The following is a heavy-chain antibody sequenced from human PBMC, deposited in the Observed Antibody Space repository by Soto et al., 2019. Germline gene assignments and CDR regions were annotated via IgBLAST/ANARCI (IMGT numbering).Heavy chain of an antibody. CDR2: ISYSGST. D-gene: IGHD2-8*01. CDR3: ARSAQWDGFDP. Sequence: QVQLQESGPGLVRPSQTLSLTCTVSAGSISTINYYWSWIRQHPEKALEWIGYISYSGSTFYHSSLKSRVTSALDTSKKQYTLTLTSVTAADTAVYYCARSAQWDGFDPWGQGTMVTVSS. CDR1: AGSISTINYY. V-gene: IGHV4-31*03. J-gene: IGHJ3*01.